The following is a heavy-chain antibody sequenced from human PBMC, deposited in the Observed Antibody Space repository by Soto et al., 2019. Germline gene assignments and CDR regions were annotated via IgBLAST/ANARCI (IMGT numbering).Heavy chain of an antibody. D-gene: IGHD5-12*01. Sequence: QITLKESGPPLVKPTQTLTLTCTFSGFSLSTSGVAVGWIRQPPGKALEWLALIYWDDDKRYSPSPKSRLTIXXDTTQNQVVLTMTNRDPVDTATYSCAHRRGATISDWGQGTLVTVSS. J-gene: IGHJ4*02. CDR3: AHRRGATISD. CDR1: GFSLSTSGVA. CDR2: IYWDDDK. V-gene: IGHV2-5*02.